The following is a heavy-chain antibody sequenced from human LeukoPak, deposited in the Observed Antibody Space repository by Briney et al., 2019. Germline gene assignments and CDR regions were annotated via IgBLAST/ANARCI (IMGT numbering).Heavy chain of an antibody. CDR1: GFTFSSYA. CDR2: ISYDGSNK. CDR3: ARDSAYYYDSSGYYYTKPDY. D-gene: IGHD3-22*01. J-gene: IGHJ4*02. Sequence: PGGSLRLSCAASGFTFSSYAMHWVRQAPGEGLEWVAVISYDGSNKYYADSVKGRFTISRDNSKNTLYLQMNSLRAEDTAVYYCARDSAYYYDSSGYYYTKPDYWGQGTLVTVSS. V-gene: IGHV3-30-3*01.